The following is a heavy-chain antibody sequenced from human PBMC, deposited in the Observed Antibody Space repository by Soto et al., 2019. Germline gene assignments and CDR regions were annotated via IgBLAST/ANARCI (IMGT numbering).Heavy chain of an antibody. Sequence: QVQLVQSGAEVKKPGASVKVSCKASGYTFTSYGISWVRQAPGQGLEWMGWISAYNGNTNYAQKLQGRVTMTTDTSTSTAYMELRSRRSDDTAVYYCARTQWGGGSGWYLHFDYWGQGTLVTVSS. CDR2: ISAYNGNT. V-gene: IGHV1-18*01. D-gene: IGHD6-19*01. J-gene: IGHJ4*02. CDR3: ARTQWGGGSGWYLHFDY. CDR1: GYTFTSYG.